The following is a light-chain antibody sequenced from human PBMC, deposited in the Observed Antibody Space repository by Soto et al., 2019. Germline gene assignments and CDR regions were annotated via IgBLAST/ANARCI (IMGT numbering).Light chain of an antibody. V-gene: IGLV2-14*01. CDR1: SSDVGGYNS. J-gene: IGLJ1*01. Sequence: QSILTQPASVSGSPGQSITISCTGTSSDVGGYNSVSLYRQDPGKAPKVIFFDVTNRPSGVSNSFSGSKSGNTASVTISGLQAEDEADYHCSSFTSSITDVFGTGTKVTVL. CDR3: SSFTSSITDV. CDR2: DVT.